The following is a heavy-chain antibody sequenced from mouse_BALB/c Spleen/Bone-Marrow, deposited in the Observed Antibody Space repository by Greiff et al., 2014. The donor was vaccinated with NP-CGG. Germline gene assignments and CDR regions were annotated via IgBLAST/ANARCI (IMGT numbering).Heavy chain of an antibody. V-gene: IGHV2-6-7*01. CDR1: GFSLTGYG. CDR3: ARDSFLITRALDY. Sequence: QVQLQQSGPGLVAPSQSLSITCTVSGFSLTGYGVSWVRQPPGKGLEWLGMIWGDGSTDYNSALKSSLSISKDNSKSQVFLKMNSLQTDYTARYYCARDSFLITRALDYWGQGTSVTVSS. CDR2: IWGDGST. J-gene: IGHJ4*01. D-gene: IGHD2-4*01.